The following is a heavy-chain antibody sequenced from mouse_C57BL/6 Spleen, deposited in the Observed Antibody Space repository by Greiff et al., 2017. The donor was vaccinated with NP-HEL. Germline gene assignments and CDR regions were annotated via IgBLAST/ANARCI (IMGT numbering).Heavy chain of an antibody. Sequence: EVMLVESGGDLVKPGGSLTLSCAASGFTFSSYGMSWVRQTPDKRLEWVATICSGGSYTYYPDSVKGRCTSCRDNGKKTMYLNMGYRQSEDISMYDCAREGETGREFAYWGQGTLVTVSA. CDR3: AREGETGREFAY. J-gene: IGHJ3*01. V-gene: IGHV5-6*01. CDR1: GFTFSSYG. CDR2: ICSGGSYT.